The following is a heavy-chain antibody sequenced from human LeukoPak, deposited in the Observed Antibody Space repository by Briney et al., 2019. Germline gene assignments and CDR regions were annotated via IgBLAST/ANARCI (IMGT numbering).Heavy chain of an antibody. J-gene: IGHJ4*02. CDR1: GYTFTSYH. V-gene: IGHV1-8*01. D-gene: IGHD2-2*01. CDR3: ARAGIVVVPAPY. CDR2: MNPNSGNT. Sequence: ASVKVSCKASGYTFTSYHINWVRQATGQGLEWMGWMNPNSGNTGYAQKFQGRVTMTRNTSISTANMELSSLRSEDTAVYYCARAGIVVVPAPYWGQGTLVNVSS.